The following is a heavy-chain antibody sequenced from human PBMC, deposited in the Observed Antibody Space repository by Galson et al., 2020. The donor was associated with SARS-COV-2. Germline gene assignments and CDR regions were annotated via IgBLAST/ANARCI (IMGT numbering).Heavy chain of an antibody. Sequence: PGGSLRLSCAASGFTFSTYWMHWVRQVPGRGLVWVSRINTDGSSTTYADSVKGRFTISRDNAKNTLYLQMNSLRAEDTAVYYCATEATAVVTWIDYWGQGTLVTVSS. V-gene: IGHV3-74*01. CDR2: INTDGSST. J-gene: IGHJ4*02. CDR1: GFTFSTYW. D-gene: IGHD5-18*01. CDR3: ATEATAVVTWIDY.